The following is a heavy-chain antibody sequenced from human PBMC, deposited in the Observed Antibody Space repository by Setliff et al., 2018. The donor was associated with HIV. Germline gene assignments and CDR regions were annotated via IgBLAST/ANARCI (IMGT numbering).Heavy chain of an antibody. D-gene: IGHD6-13*01. J-gene: IGHJ4*02. Sequence: PGESLKISCAASGFTFSSYAMSWVRQAPGKGLEWVSAISGSGGSTYYADSVKGRFTISRDNSKNTLYLQMNSLRAEDTAVYYCAKGGWAAAGMLDYWGQGTLVTVSS. CDR1: GFTFSSYA. CDR2: ISGSGGST. V-gene: IGHV3-23*01. CDR3: AKGGWAAAGMLDY.